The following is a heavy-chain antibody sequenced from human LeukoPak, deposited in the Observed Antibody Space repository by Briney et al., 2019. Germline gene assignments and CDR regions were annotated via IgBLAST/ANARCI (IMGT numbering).Heavy chain of an antibody. Sequence: SETLSLTCTVSGYSISSGYYWGWIRQPPGKGLEWIGSIYHSGSTYYNPSLKSRVTISVDTSKNQFSLKLSSVTAADTAVYYCARGPLWLVGARAVWNYYYMDVWGKGTTVTVSS. D-gene: IGHD1-26*01. V-gene: IGHV4-38-2*02. CDR1: GYSISSGYY. CDR3: ARGPLWLVGARAVWNYYYMDV. J-gene: IGHJ6*03. CDR2: IYHSGST.